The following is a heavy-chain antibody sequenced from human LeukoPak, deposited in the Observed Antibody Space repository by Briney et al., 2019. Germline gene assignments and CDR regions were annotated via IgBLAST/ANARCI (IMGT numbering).Heavy chain of an antibody. Sequence: GGSLRLSCAASGFTVSTSYMSWVRQAPGKGLEWVSVIYSGGTTYYADSVKARFTISRHNSKNTLYLQMNSLRAADTAVYYCASGRVTDFDYWGQGTLVTVSS. CDR3: ASGRVTDFDY. CDR2: IYSGGTT. J-gene: IGHJ4*02. V-gene: IGHV3-66*01. D-gene: IGHD2-21*02. CDR1: GFTVSTSY.